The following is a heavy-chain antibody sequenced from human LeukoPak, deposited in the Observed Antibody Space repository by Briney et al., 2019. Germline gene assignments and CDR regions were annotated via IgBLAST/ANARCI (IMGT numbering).Heavy chain of an antibody. Sequence: SETLSLTCTIFGGSFSHYYWDWIRKPPGKELDWIGYFYYSGSTNYNPPLKSRVTISLAISKKQCSLELPSVTAADTAPYYCASARVVDTIMSYYMDVWGKGTTVTVSS. J-gene: IGHJ6*03. D-gene: IGHD5-12*01. CDR2: FYYSGST. CDR1: GGSFSHYY. V-gene: IGHV4-59*01. CDR3: ASARVVDTIMSYYMDV.